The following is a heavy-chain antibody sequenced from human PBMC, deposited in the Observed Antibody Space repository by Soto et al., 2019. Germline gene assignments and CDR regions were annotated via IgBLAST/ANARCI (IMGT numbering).Heavy chain of an antibody. CDR1: GFTFSSAW. CDR2: IKSKTDGGTT. Sequence: EVQLVESGGGLVQPRGSLRLSCAASGFTFSSAWMNWVRQAPGKGLEWVGRIKSKTDGGTTDYAAPVKGRFTISRDDSKNTLYLQMNSLKTEDTAVYFCTTFRYYYDSSGYYLWDFWGQGTLVTVSS. D-gene: IGHD3-22*01. J-gene: IGHJ4*02. V-gene: IGHV3-15*07. CDR3: TTFRYYYDSSGYYLWDF.